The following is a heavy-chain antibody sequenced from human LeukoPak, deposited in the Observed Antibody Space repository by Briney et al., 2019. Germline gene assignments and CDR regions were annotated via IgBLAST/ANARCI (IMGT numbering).Heavy chain of an antibody. CDR3: TTYNSAWSFDC. V-gene: IGHV3-15*01. D-gene: IGHD6-19*01. Sequence: GVSLRLSCAASGFTFSNVWMSWVRQAPGNGLECVGRIKRKTEGWATDYAAPVKGRFTISRDDSKTTLYLQMNSLKTDDTAVYYCTTYNSAWSFDCWGQGTLVTVSS. J-gene: IGHJ4*02. CDR2: IKRKTEGWAT. CDR1: GFTFSNVW.